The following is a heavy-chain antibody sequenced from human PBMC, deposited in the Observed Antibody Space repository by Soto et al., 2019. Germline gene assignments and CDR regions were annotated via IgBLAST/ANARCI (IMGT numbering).Heavy chain of an antibody. CDR2: ISAYNGNT. J-gene: IGHJ4*02. Sequence: ASVKVSCKASGYTFTSYGISWVRQAPGQGLEWMGWISAYNGNTNYAQKLQGRVTMTTDTSTSTAYMGLRSLRSDDTAVYYCARDRTSVDTAMVSYWGQGTMVTVSS. CDR3: ARDRTSVDTAMVSY. CDR1: GYTFTSYG. D-gene: IGHD5-18*01. V-gene: IGHV1-18*01.